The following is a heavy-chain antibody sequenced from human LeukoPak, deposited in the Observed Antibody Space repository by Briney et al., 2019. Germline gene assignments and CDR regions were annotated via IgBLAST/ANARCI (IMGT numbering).Heavy chain of an antibody. CDR1: GVSINNSGYY. CDR2: IYYSGST. J-gene: IGHJ4*02. D-gene: IGHD2-2*01. Sequence: KASEALSLTCTVSGVSINNSGYYWGWIRQPPGKGLEWIGSIYYSGSTYYNPSLKSRITISVNTSKNQFSLNLSSVTAADKAVYYCARQPSQYQLLCLVWGQGTLVTVSS. CDR3: ARQPSQYQLLCLV. V-gene: IGHV4-39*01.